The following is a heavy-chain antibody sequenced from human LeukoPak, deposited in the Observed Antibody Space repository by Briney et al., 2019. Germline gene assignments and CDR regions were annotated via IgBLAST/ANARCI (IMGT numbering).Heavy chain of an antibody. CDR2: IASDGSST. V-gene: IGHV3-74*01. CDR1: GFTFSSYW. Sequence: GSLRLSCAASGFTFSSYWMNWVRQAPGKGLVWLSRIASDGSSTTYADSVKGRFSISRDNAKNTLYLQMNSLRVEDTAVYYCARGRPHGNDYWGQGTLVTVSS. J-gene: IGHJ4*02. D-gene: IGHD4-23*01. CDR3: ARGRPHGNDY.